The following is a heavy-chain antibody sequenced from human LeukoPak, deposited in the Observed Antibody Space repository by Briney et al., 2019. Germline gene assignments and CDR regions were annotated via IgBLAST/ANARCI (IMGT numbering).Heavy chain of an antibody. Sequence: GGSLRLSCAASGFTFDDYAMHWVRQAPGKGLEWVSGISWNSGSIGYADSVKGRFTISRDNSKNTLYLQMNSLRAEDTAMYYCAKDRSGSGSVIDYWGQGTLVTVSS. CDR3: AKDRSGSGSVIDY. V-gene: IGHV3-9*01. CDR1: GFTFDDYA. CDR2: ISWNSGSI. D-gene: IGHD3-10*01. J-gene: IGHJ4*02.